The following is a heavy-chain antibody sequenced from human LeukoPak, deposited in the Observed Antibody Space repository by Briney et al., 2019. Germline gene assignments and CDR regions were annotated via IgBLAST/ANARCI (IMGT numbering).Heavy chain of an antibody. CDR2: IYYSGST. Sequence: KSSETLSLTCTVSGGPISSSTYYWSWIRQPPGKGLEWIGYIYYSGSTNYNPSLKSRVTISVDTSKNQFSLKLSSVTAADTAVYYCARGGFGGDYYYYYMDVWGKGTTVTISS. CDR1: GGPISSSTYY. V-gene: IGHV4-61*01. D-gene: IGHD3-16*01. J-gene: IGHJ6*03. CDR3: ARGGFGGDYYYYYMDV.